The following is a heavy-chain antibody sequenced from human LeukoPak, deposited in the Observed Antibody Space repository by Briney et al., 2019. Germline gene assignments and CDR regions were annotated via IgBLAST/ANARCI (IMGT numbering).Heavy chain of an antibody. CDR1: GGSFSGYY. CDR2: INHSGST. J-gene: IGHJ4*02. V-gene: IGHV4-34*01. CDR3: ARIDVVVPAYTPKYYFDY. Sequence: PSETLSLTCAVYGGSFSGYYWSWIRHPPGKGLEWIGEINHSGSTNYNPSLKSRVTISVDTSKNQFSLKLSSVTAADTAVYYCARIDVVVPAYTPKYYFDYWGQGTLVTVSS. D-gene: IGHD2-2*01.